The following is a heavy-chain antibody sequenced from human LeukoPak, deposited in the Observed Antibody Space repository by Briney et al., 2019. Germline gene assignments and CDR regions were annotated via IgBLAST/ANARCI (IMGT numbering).Heavy chain of an antibody. J-gene: IGHJ4*02. V-gene: IGHV4-59*01. Sequence: SETLSLTCTISGGSIGSYFWSWIRQPPGKGLEWIGYIFYTGSTNYSPSLKSRVTISLDTSKNQFSLNLTSVTAADTAVYFCARIRSSLTVDYWGQRTLVSVSS. CDR2: IFYTGST. D-gene: IGHD3-10*01. CDR1: GGSIGSYF. CDR3: ARIRSSLTVDY.